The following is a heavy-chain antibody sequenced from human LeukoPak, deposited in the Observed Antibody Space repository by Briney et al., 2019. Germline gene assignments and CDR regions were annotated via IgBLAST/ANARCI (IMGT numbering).Heavy chain of an antibody. CDR3: ARVQSSSWGYAFDI. J-gene: IGHJ3*02. CDR1: GYTFTTYN. V-gene: IGHV1-18*01. CDR2: ITADNGNT. D-gene: IGHD6-13*01. Sequence: ASVKVSCKASGYTFTTYNINWVRQAPGQGLEWMGWITADNGNTNYAQKFQGRVTMTIDTSTSTVYMELRSLRSDDTAVYYCARVQSSSWGYAFDIWGQGTMVTVSS.